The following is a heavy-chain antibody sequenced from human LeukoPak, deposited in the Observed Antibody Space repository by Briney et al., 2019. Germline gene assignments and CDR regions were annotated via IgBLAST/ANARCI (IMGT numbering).Heavy chain of an antibody. V-gene: IGHV3-21*01. CDR1: GFPFSIHS. CDR3: ARDFRTQLDGYSPPYDFDY. D-gene: IGHD5-24*01. Sequence: GGSLRLSCAASGFPFSIHSMSWVRQAPGKGLEWVSSIDSSSSHIYYADSMKGRFTISRDNAKHSLFLQMNSLRAEDTAVYYCARDFRTQLDGYSPPYDFDYWGQGALVTVSS. J-gene: IGHJ4*02. CDR2: IDSSSSHI.